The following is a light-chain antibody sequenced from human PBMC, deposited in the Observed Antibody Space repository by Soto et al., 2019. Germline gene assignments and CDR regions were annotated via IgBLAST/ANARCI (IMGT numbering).Light chain of an antibody. J-gene: IGLJ2*01. V-gene: IGLV1-40*01. CDR2: DNT. CDR1: RSNIGAGYV. CDR3: QSYDTSLSASV. Sequence: QSVLTQPPSVSGAPGQRVTISCTGSRSNIGAGYVVHWYQQLPGTAPKLLIYDNTNRPSGVPDRFSASESGTSASLAITGLQSEDEADYYCQSYDTSLSASVFGGGTKLTVL.